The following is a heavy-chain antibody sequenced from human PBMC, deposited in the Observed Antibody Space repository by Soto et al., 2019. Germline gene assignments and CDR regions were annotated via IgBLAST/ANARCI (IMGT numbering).Heavy chain of an antibody. V-gene: IGHV5-51*01. D-gene: IGHD3-16*01. CDR2: IYPGDSHT. CDR1: GYRFGTYW. J-gene: IGHJ4*02. Sequence: GESLKTHCKGSGYRFGTYWIGLVREIPGKGLEWMGNIYPGDSHTRYSPSFQGQVTISADKSITTAYLQWNSLKASDSAMYYCARVDEISLHFYYWGQGTRVTVSS. CDR3: ARVDEISLHFYY.